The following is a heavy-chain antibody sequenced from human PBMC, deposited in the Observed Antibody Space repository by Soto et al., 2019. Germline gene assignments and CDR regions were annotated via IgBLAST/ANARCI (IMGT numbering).Heavy chain of an antibody. D-gene: IGHD1-20*01. CDR3: ARSRITGSTWTFDY. Sequence: PGESLKISCKGSGYSFTNYWIGWVRQMPGKGLEWMGIIYPSDSDTRYSPSFQGQVTISVDKSISTAYLQWRSLKASDSGMYYCARSRITGSTWTFDYWGQETLVTVSS. CDR2: IYPSDSDT. J-gene: IGHJ4*02. CDR1: GYSFTNYW. V-gene: IGHV5-51*01.